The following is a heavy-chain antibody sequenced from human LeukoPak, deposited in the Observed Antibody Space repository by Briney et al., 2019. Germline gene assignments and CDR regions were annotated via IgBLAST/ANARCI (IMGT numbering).Heavy chain of an antibody. CDR3: ARVPPATAHYYYYGMDV. CDR2: IIPIFGTA. V-gene: IGHV1-69*13. Sequence: SVKVSCKASGGTFSSYAISWVRQAPGQGLEWMGGIIPIFGTANYAQKFQGRVTITADESTSTAYMELSSLRSEDTTVYYCARVPPATAHYYYYGMDVWGKGTTITVSS. D-gene: IGHD2-2*01. J-gene: IGHJ6*04. CDR1: GGTFSSYA.